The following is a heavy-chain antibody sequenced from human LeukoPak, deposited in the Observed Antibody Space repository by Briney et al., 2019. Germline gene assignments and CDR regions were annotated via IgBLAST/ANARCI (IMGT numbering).Heavy chain of an antibody. CDR1: GFTFSSYG. J-gene: IGHJ6*03. CDR2: IRYDGSNK. Sequence: PGGSLRLSCAASGFTFSSYGMHWVRQAPGKGLEWVAFIRYDGSNKYYADSVKGRFTISRDNSKSTLYLKMNSLRAEDTAVYYCAKVEDYYGSGSPAGDYYYYMDVWGKGTTVTVSS. CDR3: AKVEDYYGSGSPAGDYYYYMDV. D-gene: IGHD3-10*01. V-gene: IGHV3-30*02.